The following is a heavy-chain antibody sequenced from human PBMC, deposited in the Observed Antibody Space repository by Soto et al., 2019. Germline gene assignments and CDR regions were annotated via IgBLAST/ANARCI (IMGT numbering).Heavy chain of an antibody. CDR1: GFTFSSYG. CDR3: AKDGPYFDY. V-gene: IGHV3-30*18. Sequence: QVQLVESGGGVVQPGRSLRLSCAASGFTFSSYGMHWVRQAPGKGLEWVAVISYDGSNKYYADSVKGRFTISRDNSKNTLYLQMNSLRAEDTAVYYCAKDGPYFDYWGQGTLVTVSS. CDR2: ISYDGSNK. J-gene: IGHJ4*02.